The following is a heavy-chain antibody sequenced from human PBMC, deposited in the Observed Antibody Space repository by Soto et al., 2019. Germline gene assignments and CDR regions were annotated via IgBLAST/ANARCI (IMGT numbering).Heavy chain of an antibody. CDR3: ARAYCSGGSCYSRFFDY. J-gene: IGHJ4*02. CDR2: VYYSGST. Sequence: SETLSLICTVSGGSISSYYWSWIRQPPGKGLEWIGYVYYSGSTNYNPSLKSRVTISVDTSKNQFSLKLSSVTAADTAVYYCARAYCSGGSCYSRFFDYWGQGTLVTVSS. CDR1: GGSISSYY. V-gene: IGHV4-59*08. D-gene: IGHD2-15*01.